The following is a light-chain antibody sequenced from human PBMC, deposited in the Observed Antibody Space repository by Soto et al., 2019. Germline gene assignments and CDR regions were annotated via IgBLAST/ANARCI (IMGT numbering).Light chain of an antibody. Sequence: QSVLTQPPSVSGAPGQRVTISCTGSSSNIGAGYDVHWYQQLPGTAPNLLIFSNGNRPSGVPDRFSGSKSDTSASLAITGLQAEDEADYYCQTYDSSLSGLFVFGTGTKVTVL. V-gene: IGLV1-40*01. CDR1: SSNIGAGYD. CDR3: QTYDSSLSGLFV. J-gene: IGLJ1*01. CDR2: SNG.